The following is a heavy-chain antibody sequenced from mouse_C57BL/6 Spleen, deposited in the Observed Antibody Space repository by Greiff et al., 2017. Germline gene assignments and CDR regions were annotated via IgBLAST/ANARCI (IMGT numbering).Heavy chain of an antibody. J-gene: IGHJ2*01. CDR1: GYAFSSYW. Sequence: QVQLKQSGAELVKPGASVKISCKASGYAFSSYWMNWVKQRPGKGLEWIGQIYPGDGDTNYNGKFKGKATLTADKSSSTAYMQLSSLTSEDSAVYYCARDYDGSQYYFDYWGQGTTLTVSS. CDR2: IYPGDGDT. D-gene: IGHD1-1*01. V-gene: IGHV1-80*01. CDR3: ARDYDGSQYYFDY.